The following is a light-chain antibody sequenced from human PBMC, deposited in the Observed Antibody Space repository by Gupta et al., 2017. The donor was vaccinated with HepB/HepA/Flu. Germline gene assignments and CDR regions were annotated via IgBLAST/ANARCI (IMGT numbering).Light chain of an antibody. CDR1: RSILHSNGYNY. J-gene: IGKJ3*01. CDR3: MQVLHSPFT. CDR2: LGS. Sequence: DVVMTQSPLSLPVTPGEQASISCRSRRSILHSNGYNYVGWYVQRPGQSTQVLIYLGSIRSSGVADRFSGRVVGTDFTLKISRVEAEDVGVYCCMQVLHSPFTFGPGTKVDIK. V-gene: IGKV2-28*01.